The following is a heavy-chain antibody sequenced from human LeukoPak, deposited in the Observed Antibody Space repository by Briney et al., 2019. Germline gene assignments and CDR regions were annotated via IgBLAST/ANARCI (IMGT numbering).Heavy chain of an antibody. CDR3: AREGFMTYYYYGMDV. Sequence: GASVKVSCKASGYTFTSFHMHWVRPAPGQGLEWMGIINPSGSSTNYAQKFQGRVTMTRDTSTSTVYMELSSLRSEDTAVYYCAREGFMTYYYYGMDVWGQGTTVTVSS. J-gene: IGHJ6*02. CDR2: INPSGSST. V-gene: IGHV1-46*01. CDR1: GYTFTSFH. D-gene: IGHD3-10*01.